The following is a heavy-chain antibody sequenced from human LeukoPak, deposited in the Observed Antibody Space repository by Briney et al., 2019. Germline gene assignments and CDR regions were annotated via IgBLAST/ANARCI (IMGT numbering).Heavy chain of an antibody. J-gene: IGHJ4*02. D-gene: IGHD3-9*01. CDR1: GFTFSSYA. CDR3: AKGVRFLDWWILDY. Sequence: PGGSLRLSCAASGFTFSSYAMSWVRQAPGKGLEWVSAISGSDSTYSADSVKGRFTISRDNSKNTLYLQMNSLRAEDTAIYYCAKGVRFLDWWILDYWGQGSLVTVSS. V-gene: IGHV3-23*01. CDR2: ISGSDST.